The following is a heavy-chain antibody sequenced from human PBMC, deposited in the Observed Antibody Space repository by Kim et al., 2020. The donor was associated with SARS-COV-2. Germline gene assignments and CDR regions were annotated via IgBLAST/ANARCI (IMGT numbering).Heavy chain of an antibody. CDR3: ARGRSTNRGVKGAFDI. D-gene: IGHD2-15*01. Sequence: SLKSRVTISVDTSKNQFSLKLSSVTAADTAVYYCARGRSTNRGVKGAFDIWGQGTMVTVSS. J-gene: IGHJ3*02. V-gene: IGHV4-34*01.